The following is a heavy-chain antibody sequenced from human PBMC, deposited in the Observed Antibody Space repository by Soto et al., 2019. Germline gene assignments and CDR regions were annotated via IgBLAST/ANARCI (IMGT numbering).Heavy chain of an antibody. V-gene: IGHV1-18*01. Sequence: ASVKVSCTASGYTFTSYGISWVRQAPGQGLEWMGWISAYNGNTNYAQKLQGRVTMTTDTSTSTAYMELRSLRSDDTAVYYCARRIAVAGTGNWFDPWGQGTLVTVSS. CDR3: ARRIAVAGTGNWFDP. J-gene: IGHJ5*02. CDR1: GYTFTSYG. D-gene: IGHD6-19*01. CDR2: ISAYNGNT.